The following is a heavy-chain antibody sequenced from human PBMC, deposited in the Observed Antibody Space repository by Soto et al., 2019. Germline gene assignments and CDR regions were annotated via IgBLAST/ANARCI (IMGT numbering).Heavy chain of an antibody. V-gene: IGHV3-7*01. Sequence: EVQVVESGGGLVQPGGSLRLSCAVSGFTFSNYWMTWVRQAPGKALEWVAYMNQAGSQLYYVDSLRGRFTISRDNAKNSLYLKMNILRVDDTAVYYCARDRGPNTPDYWGQGTLVTVSS. CDR3: ARDRGPNTPDY. CDR1: GFTFSNYW. J-gene: IGHJ4*02. D-gene: IGHD2-2*02. CDR2: MNQAGSQL.